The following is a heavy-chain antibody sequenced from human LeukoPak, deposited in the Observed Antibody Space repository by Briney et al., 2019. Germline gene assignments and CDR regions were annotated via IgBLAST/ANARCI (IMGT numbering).Heavy chain of an antibody. V-gene: IGHV1-2*02. D-gene: IGHD3-10*01. Sequence: ASVKVSCKASGYTFTGYYMHWVRQAPGQGLEWMGWINPNSGGTNYAQKFQGRVTMTRDTSISTAYMELSRLRSDDTAVYYCARNVLLWFGESSYGMDVWGQGTTVTVSS. J-gene: IGHJ6*02. CDR3: ARNVLLWFGESSYGMDV. CDR2: INPNSGGT. CDR1: GYTFTGYY.